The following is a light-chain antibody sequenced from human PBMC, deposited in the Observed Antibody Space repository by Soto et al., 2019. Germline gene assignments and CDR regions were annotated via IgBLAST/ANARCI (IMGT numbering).Light chain of an antibody. CDR1: SSDVGGYNY. CDR2: DVS. V-gene: IGLV2-14*01. Sequence: QSALTQPASVSGSPGQSITISCTGTSSDVGGYNYVSWYQQHPGKAPKLMIYDVSNRPSGVSNRFSGSKSGNTASLTISGLQAEDGAEYYCNSYTSSSPLYVFGTGTKLTVL. J-gene: IGLJ1*01. CDR3: NSYTSSSPLYV.